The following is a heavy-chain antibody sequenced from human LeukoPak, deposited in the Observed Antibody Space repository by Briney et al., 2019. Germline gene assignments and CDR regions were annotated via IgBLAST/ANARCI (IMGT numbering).Heavy chain of an antibody. CDR2: TYSGGST. CDR3: ARGGATRIFDY. Sequence: GGSLRLSCAASGFTVSSNYMSWVRQAPGKGLEWVSVTYSGGSTYYADSVKGRFTISRDNSKDTLYLQMNSLRAEDTAVYYCARGGATRIFDYWGQGMLVTASS. J-gene: IGHJ4*02. CDR1: GFTVSSNY. V-gene: IGHV3-53*01. D-gene: IGHD1-26*01.